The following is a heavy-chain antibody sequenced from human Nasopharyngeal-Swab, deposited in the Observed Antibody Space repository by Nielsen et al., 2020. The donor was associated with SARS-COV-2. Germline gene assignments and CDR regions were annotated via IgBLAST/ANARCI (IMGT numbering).Heavy chain of an antibody. CDR3: AKQWLLGGHIDY. D-gene: IGHD3-22*01. Sequence: GESLKISCAASGFTFSSYGMHWVRQAPGKGLEWVAVISYDGSNKYYADSVKGRFTIPRDNSKNTLYLQMNSLRAEDTAVYYCAKQWLLGGHIDYWGQGTLVTVSS. J-gene: IGHJ4*02. V-gene: IGHV3-30*18. CDR2: ISYDGSNK. CDR1: GFTFSSYG.